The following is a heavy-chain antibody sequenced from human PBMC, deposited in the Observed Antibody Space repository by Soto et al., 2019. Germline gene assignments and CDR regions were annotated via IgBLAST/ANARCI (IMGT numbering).Heavy chain of an antibody. J-gene: IGHJ6*02. CDR1: GYSFTSYW. D-gene: IGHD2-2*01. V-gene: IGHV5-51*01. Sequence: PGETLKISCKGSGYSFTSYWIGWVRQMPGKGLEWMGIIYPGDSDTRYSPSFQGQVTISADKSISTAYLQWSSLKASDTAMYYCARQLVVPAATNSYYYGMDVWGQGTTVTVSS. CDR2: IYPGDSDT. CDR3: ARQLVVPAATNSYYYGMDV.